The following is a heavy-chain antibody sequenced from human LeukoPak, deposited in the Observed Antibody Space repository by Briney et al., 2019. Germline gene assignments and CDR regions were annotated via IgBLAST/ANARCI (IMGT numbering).Heavy chain of an antibody. D-gene: IGHD3-10*01. CDR2: ISAYNGNT. J-gene: IGHJ4*02. V-gene: IGHV1-18*01. CDR3: ARSNVLLWFGEFKGYYFDY. Sequence: ASVKVSCKASGYTFTSYGISWVRQAPGQGLEWMGWISAYNGNTNYAQKLQGRVTMTTDTSTSTAYMELRSLRSDDTAVYYCARSNVLLWFGEFKGYYFDYWGQGTLVTVSS. CDR1: GYTFTSYG.